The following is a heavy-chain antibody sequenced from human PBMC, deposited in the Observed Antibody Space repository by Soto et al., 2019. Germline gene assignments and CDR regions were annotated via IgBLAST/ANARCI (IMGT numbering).Heavy chain of an antibody. CDR1: GDSFTIYW. CDR3: ARHLWLTPFLHGMDV. CDR2: IDPSDSYT. J-gene: IGHJ6*02. D-gene: IGHD3-3*02. Sequence: GESMKISWKGAGDSFTIYWISWVRQMPWKGLEWMGRIDPSDSYTNYSPSFQGHVTISADKSISTAYLQWSSLKASDTAMYYCARHLWLTPFLHGMDVWGQGTTVTVSS. V-gene: IGHV5-10-1*01.